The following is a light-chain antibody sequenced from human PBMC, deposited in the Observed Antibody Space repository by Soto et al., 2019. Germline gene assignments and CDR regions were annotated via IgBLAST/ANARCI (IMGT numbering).Light chain of an antibody. V-gene: IGLV1-40*01. J-gene: IGLJ3*02. CDR2: GNS. Sequence: QSALTQPPSVSGAPGQRVTISCTGRSSNIGAGYDVHWYQQLPGTVPKLLIYGNSNRPSGVPDRFSGSKSGTSASLAITGLQAEDEADYYCHSYDSSLSGSVFGGGTKLTVL. CDR1: SSNIGAGYD. CDR3: HSYDSSLSGSV.